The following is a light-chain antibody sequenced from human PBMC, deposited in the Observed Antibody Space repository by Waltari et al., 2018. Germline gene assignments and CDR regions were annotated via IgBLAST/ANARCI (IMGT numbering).Light chain of an antibody. CDR2: DVS. Sequence: QSALTQPASVSGSPGQSITISCTGTSSDVGGYNYVSWYQHHPGKAPKLMIYDVSNRPSGVSNRFSGSKSGNTASLTSSGLQAEDEVDYYCSSYTSSSTLVVFGGGTKLTVL. CDR3: SSYTSSSTLVV. CDR1: SSDVGGYNY. J-gene: IGLJ2*01. V-gene: IGLV2-14*03.